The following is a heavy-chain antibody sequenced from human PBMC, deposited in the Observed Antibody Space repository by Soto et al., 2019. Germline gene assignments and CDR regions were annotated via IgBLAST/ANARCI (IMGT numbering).Heavy chain of an antibody. CDR2: INHSGST. D-gene: IGHD3-16*02. Sequence: SETLSLTCAVYGGSFSGYYWSWIRQPPGKGLEWIGEINHSGSTNYNPSLKSRVTISVDTSKNQFSLKLSSVTAADTAVYYCARGRAGYVWGSYRYNWFDPWGQGTLVTVSS. CDR3: ARGRAGYVWGSYRYNWFDP. V-gene: IGHV4-34*01. J-gene: IGHJ5*02. CDR1: GGSFSGYY.